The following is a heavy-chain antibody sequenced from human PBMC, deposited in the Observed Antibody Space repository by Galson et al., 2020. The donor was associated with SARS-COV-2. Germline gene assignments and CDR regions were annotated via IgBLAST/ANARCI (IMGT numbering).Heavy chain of an antibody. CDR1: GGSFSGYY. D-gene: IGHD3-3*01. V-gene: IGHV4-34*01. Sequence: SETLSLTCAVYGGSFSGYYWSWIRQPPGKGLEWIGEINHSGSTNYNPSLKSRVTISGDTSKNQFSLKVSSVTAEDTAVYYCARDRVINYDFWSGTLRPNWFDPWGQGTLVTVSS. CDR3: ARDRVINYDFWSGTLRPNWFDP. J-gene: IGHJ5*02. CDR2: INHSGST.